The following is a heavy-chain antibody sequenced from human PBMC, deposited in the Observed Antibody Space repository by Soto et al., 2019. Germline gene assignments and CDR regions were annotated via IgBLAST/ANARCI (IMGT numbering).Heavy chain of an antibody. D-gene: IGHD5-18*01. J-gene: IGHJ6*03. CDR1: GGSISSYY. CDR2: IYYSGST. V-gene: IGHV4-59*08. Sequence: KPSETLSLTCTVSGGSISSYYWSWIRQPPGKGLEWIGYIYYSGSTNYNPSLKSRVTISVDTSKNQFSLKLSSVTAADTAVYYCARQGYSYAPRGYYYYMDVWGKGTTVTVSS. CDR3: ARQGYSYAPRGYYYYMDV.